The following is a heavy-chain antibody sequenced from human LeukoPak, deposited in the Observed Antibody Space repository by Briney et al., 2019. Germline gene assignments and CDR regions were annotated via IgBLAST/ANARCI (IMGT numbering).Heavy chain of an antibody. D-gene: IGHD2-15*01. J-gene: IGHJ4*02. V-gene: IGHV3-74*01. Sequence: GGSLRLSCAASGFTLSSYWMHWVRQAPGKGLVWVSRINSDGSSTSYADSVKGRFTISRDNAKNTLYLQMNSLRAEDTAVYYCARVPYCSGGSCYQSLFDYWGQGTLVTVSS. CDR2: INSDGSST. CDR3: ARVPYCSGGSCYQSLFDY. CDR1: GFTLSSYW.